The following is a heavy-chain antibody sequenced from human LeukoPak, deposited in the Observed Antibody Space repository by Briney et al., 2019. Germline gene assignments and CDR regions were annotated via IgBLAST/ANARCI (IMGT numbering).Heavy chain of an antibody. J-gene: IGHJ4*02. V-gene: IGHV5-51*01. CDR1: GYSFTSYY. CDR3: ARTAPFFDY. CDR2: IFPGDSDT. Sequence: GESLKISCKGSGYSFTSYYIVWVRKMPGKGLEWMGIIFPGDSDTRYSPSFQGQVTFSADKSINTAYLQWSSLKASDTAMYYCARTAPFFDYWGQGTLVTVSS.